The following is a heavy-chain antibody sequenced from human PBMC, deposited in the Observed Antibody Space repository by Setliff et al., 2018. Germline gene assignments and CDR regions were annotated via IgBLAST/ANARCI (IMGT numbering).Heavy chain of an antibody. Sequence: GGSLRLSCAASGFTFDDYAMHWVRQAPGKGLEWVSGVSWNSGTSAYADSVKGRFTISRDNAKNSLYLQMNSLRVEDTALYHCVRLGTVAAGDWGQGTLVTVSS. J-gene: IGHJ4*02. CDR1: GFTFDDYA. CDR3: VRLGTVAAGD. CDR2: VSWNSGTS. V-gene: IGHV3-9*01. D-gene: IGHD6-19*01.